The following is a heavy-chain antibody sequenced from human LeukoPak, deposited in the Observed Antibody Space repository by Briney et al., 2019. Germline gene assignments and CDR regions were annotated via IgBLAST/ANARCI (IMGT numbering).Heavy chain of an antibody. CDR1: GFTFSSYS. Sequence: GSLRLSCAASGFTFSSYSMNWVRQAPGKGLEWVSYITGSISTIYYTDSVKGRFTISRDNAKNSVYLQMNSLRLEDTAVYYCARTGLGLYSFDYWGQGTLVTVSS. D-gene: IGHD3/OR15-3a*01. J-gene: IGHJ4*02. CDR3: ARTGLGLYSFDY. CDR2: ITGSISTI. V-gene: IGHV3-48*01.